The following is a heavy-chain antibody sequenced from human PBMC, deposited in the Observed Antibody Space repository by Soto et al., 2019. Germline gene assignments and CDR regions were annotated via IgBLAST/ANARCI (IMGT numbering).Heavy chain of an antibody. D-gene: IGHD6-19*01. V-gene: IGHV3-66*01. CDR3: ARSGSGWSNFDY. J-gene: IGHJ4*02. CDR2: MYSDGRT. CDR1: GFIVSDDY. Sequence: EVQLEESGGDLVQPGGSLRLSCAASGFIVSDDYMTWVRQAPGKGLEWVSVMYSDGRTYYADSVKGRFTISRDNSKNTMYLQMNSLRAEDTALYYCARSGSGWSNFDYWGQGTQVTVSS.